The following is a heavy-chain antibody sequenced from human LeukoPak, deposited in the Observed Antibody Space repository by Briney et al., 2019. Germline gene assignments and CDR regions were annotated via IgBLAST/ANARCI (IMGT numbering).Heavy chain of an antibody. CDR2: INHSGST. CDR1: GGSFSGYY. Sequence: SETLSLTCAVYGGSFSGYYWSWIRQPPGKGLEWIGEINHSGSTNYNPSLKSRVAISVDTSKNQFSLKLSSVTAADTAVYYCARGSRDIVVVPAAITFDYWGQGTLVTVSS. V-gene: IGHV4-34*01. J-gene: IGHJ4*02. D-gene: IGHD2-2*01. CDR3: ARGSRDIVVVPAAITFDY.